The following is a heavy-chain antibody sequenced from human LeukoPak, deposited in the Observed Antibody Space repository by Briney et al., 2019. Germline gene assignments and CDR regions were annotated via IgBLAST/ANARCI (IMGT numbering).Heavy chain of an antibody. D-gene: IGHD4-23*01. V-gene: IGHV3-23*01. Sequence: GGSLRLSCAASGFTVSSNYMSWVRQAPGKGLEWVSAISGSGGSTYYADSVKGRFTISRDNSKNTLYLQMNSLRAEDTAVYYCAKDPTTGTVVTYYHYWGQGTLVTVSS. CDR1: GFTVSSNY. CDR3: AKDPTTGTVVTYYHY. J-gene: IGHJ4*02. CDR2: ISGSGGST.